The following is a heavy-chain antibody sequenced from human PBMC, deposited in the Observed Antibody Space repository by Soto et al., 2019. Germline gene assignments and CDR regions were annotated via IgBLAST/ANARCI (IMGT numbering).Heavy chain of an antibody. V-gene: IGHV1-18*01. CDR3: AREGQAPYYYYGMDV. CDR1: GYTFTNYG. Sequence: QVQVVQSGDEVKKPGASVKVSCKASGYTFTNYGCIWVRQAPGQGLEWMGWISGYNGNTKYAEKFQGRVTMTTDTSTSTAHMELRSLRSDDTAVYYCAREGQAPYYYYGMDVWGQGTAVTVSS. CDR2: ISGYNGNT. J-gene: IGHJ6*02.